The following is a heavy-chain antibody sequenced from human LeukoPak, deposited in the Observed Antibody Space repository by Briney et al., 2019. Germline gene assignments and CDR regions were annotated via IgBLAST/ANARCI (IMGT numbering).Heavy chain of an antibody. J-gene: IGHJ4*02. CDR2: IDLSGSTI. Sequence: GGSLRFSCAAACFMFSSYEMNLVRQAPGKGLEWVSSIDLSGSTIYYADFVNGRFIISIDNAQNSLLLQMNMQGGDDTVDYYCARWGIYFDYWGQGALVTVSS. CDR1: CFMFSSYE. V-gene: IGHV3-48*03. D-gene: IGHD3-16*01. CDR3: ARWGIYFDY.